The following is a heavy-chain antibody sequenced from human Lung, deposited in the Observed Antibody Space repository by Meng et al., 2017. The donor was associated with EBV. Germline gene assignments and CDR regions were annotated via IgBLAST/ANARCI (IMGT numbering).Heavy chain of an antibody. CDR1: CGSFSCYF. Sequence: VHLHEWGSGRLKSSETLSPPCSVDCGSFSCYFWSWIRQPPGKGLEWIGEINHSGSTNYNPSLKSRVTISVDTSKNPFSLKLSSVTAADTAVYYCARGGMTTVTTYYFDYWGQGTLVTVPS. J-gene: IGHJ4*02. CDR2: INHSGST. CDR3: ARGGMTTVTTYYFDY. V-gene: IGHV4-34*01. D-gene: IGHD4-17*01.